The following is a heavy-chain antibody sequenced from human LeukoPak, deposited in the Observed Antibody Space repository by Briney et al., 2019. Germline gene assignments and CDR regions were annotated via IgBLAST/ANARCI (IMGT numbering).Heavy chain of an antibody. D-gene: IGHD2-2*02. J-gene: IGHJ4*02. V-gene: IGHV4-31*03. CDR2: IYYSGST. Sequence: SQTLSLTCTVSGGSISSGGYYWSWIRQHPGKGLEWIWYIYYSGSTYYNPSLKSRVTISVDTSKNQFSLKLSSVTAADTAVYYCARGGEYQLLYVFDYWGQGTLVTVSS. CDR3: ARGGEYQLLYVFDY. CDR1: GGSISSGGYY.